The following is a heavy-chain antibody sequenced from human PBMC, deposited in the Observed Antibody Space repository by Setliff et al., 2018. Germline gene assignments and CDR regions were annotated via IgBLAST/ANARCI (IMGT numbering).Heavy chain of an antibody. CDR1: GGSFSGYY. CDR3: ARSRYYDSSGNNYGLDY. J-gene: IGHJ4*02. V-gene: IGHV4-34*01. D-gene: IGHD3-22*01. CDR2: IYHNGNS. Sequence: SETLSLTCAVYGGSFSGYYWSWIRQPPGKGLEWIGSIYHNGNSYYNPSLKSRVTISVDTSKNHFSLKLTSVTAADTAMYYCARSRYYDSSGNNYGLDYWGQGTLVTVSS.